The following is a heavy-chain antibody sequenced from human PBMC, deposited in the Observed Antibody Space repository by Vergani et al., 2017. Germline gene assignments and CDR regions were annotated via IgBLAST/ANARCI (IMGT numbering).Heavy chain of an antibody. V-gene: IGHV3-23*01. J-gene: IGHJ6*02. D-gene: IGHD5-12*01. Sequence: EVQLLESGGGLVQPGGSLRLSCAASAFTFSSFVMSWVRQAPGKGLEWVSTISVGGSTYYADSVKGRFTISRDNSKNTLYLQMNSLRAEDTAVYYCAKVVVGGFSGCDFYYYYGMDVWGQGTTVTVSS. CDR2: ISVGGST. CDR1: AFTFSSFV. CDR3: AKVVVGGFSGCDFYYYYGMDV.